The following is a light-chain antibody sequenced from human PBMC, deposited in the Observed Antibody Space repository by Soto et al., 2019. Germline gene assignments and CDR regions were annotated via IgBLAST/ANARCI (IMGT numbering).Light chain of an antibody. CDR1: QCVSTF. J-gene: IGKJ5*01. CDR2: DAS. V-gene: IGKV3-11*01. Sequence: EVVLIESTASLSLYQGAVAALSWWASQCVSTFVACYQQKPGQAPRLLIYDASNRATGIPARFSGSGSGTDFTLTISSLEPGDFAVYYCQLRNDWQVTFCEGTRLEIK. CDR3: QLRNDWQVT.